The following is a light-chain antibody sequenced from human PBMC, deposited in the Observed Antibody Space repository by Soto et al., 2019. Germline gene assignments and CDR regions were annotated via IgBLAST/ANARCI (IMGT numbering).Light chain of an antibody. CDR1: QSVSVNS. Sequence: EIVLTQSPGTLSLSPGERATLSCRASQSVSVNSLAWYQQNGGQAPSLLIYAASTRATGVTDRFSGSGSGIDFALTIISLETEDFGVYYCQQDGGSPFSFGPRTKVDIK. V-gene: IGKV3-20*01. CDR2: AAS. CDR3: QQDGGSPFS. J-gene: IGKJ3*01.